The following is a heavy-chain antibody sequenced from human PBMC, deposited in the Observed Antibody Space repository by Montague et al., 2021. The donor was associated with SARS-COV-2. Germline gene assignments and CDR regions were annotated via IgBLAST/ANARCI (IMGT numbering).Heavy chain of an antibody. D-gene: IGHD3-10*01. CDR1: GGSIGSSSYY. Sequence: SETLSLTCTVSGGSIGSSSYYWGWIRQPPGKGLEWIGSIYYSGSTYYNPSLKGQVTISVDTSKNQFSLKLSSVTAADTAVYYCARNPADYYGSGSYPTWENWFDPWGQGTLVTVSS. CDR2: IYYSGST. J-gene: IGHJ5*02. CDR3: ARNPADYYGSGSYPTWENWFDP. V-gene: IGHV4-39*01.